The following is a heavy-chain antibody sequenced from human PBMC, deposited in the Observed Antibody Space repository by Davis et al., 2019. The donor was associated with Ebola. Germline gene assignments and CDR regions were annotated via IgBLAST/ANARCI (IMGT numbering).Heavy chain of an antibody. V-gene: IGHV3-23*01. Sequence: PGGPLRLSCVDSGLTFSNYDMSWFRQAPGKGLDWVPRISSNGDTAYYADSVRGRFTISRDNSRNTLYLQMNNLRAEDTALYYCGGAWDWGQGTLVTVSS. CDR2: ISSNGDTA. CDR3: GGAWD. CDR1: GLTFSNYD. J-gene: IGHJ4*02. D-gene: IGHD5-12*01.